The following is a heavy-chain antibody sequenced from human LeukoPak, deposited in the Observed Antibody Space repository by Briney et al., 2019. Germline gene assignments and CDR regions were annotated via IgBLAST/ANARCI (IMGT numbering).Heavy chain of an antibody. J-gene: IGHJ4*02. CDR3: TRDNSIPWYYFDY. V-gene: IGHV3-49*03. CDR2: IRSKAYGGTT. D-gene: IGHD4-23*01. CDR1: GFTFGDYA. Sequence: GGSLRLSCTASGFTFGDYAMSWFRQAPGKGLEWVGFIRSKAYGGTTEYAASMKGRFTISRDDSKSIAYLQMNSLKTEDTAVYYCTRDNSIPWYYFDYWGQGTLVTVSS.